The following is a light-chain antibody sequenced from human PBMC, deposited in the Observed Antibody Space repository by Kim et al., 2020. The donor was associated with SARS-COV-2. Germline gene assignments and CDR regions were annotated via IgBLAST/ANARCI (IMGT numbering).Light chain of an antibody. Sequence: ASVGERATLTCRASQDISSSLAWYQQKPGKVPKVLIYAASTLQSGIPARFSGSGSGTKFTLTINSLQTEDIATYYCLKYNSGPWRFGAGTKVDIK. J-gene: IGKJ1*01. CDR3: LKYNSGPWR. CDR2: AAS. V-gene: IGKV1-27*01. CDR1: QDISSS.